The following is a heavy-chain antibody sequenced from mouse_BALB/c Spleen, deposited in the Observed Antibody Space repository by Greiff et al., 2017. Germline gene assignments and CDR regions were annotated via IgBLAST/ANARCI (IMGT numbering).Heavy chain of an antibody. CDR1: GYSFTGYT. CDR3: ARSTTVVARRFAY. J-gene: IGHJ3*01. Sequence: EVKLMESGPELVKPGASMKISCKASGYSFTGYTMNWVKQSHGKNLEWIGLINPYNGGTSYNQKFKGKATLTVDKSSSTAYMELLSLTSEDSAVYYCARSTTVVARRFAYWGQGTLVTVSA. D-gene: IGHD1-1*01. V-gene: IGHV1-18*01. CDR2: INPYNGGT.